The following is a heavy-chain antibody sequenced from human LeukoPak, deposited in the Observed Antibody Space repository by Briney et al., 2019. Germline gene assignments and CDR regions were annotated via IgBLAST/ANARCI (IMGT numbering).Heavy chain of an antibody. CDR1: GGTFSSYA. J-gene: IGHJ3*02. CDR3: ARHTRHYYDSSGDAFDI. D-gene: IGHD3-22*01. Sequence: SVKVSCKASGGTFSSYAISWVRQAPGQGLEWMGGIIPIFGTANYAQKFQGRVTITTDESTSTAYTELSRLRSEDTAVYYCARHTRHYYDSSGDAFDIWGQGTMVTVSS. V-gene: IGHV1-69*05. CDR2: IIPIFGTA.